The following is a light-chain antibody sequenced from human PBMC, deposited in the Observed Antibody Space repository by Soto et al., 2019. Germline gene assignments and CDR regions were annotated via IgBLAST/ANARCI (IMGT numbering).Light chain of an antibody. CDR2: ATS. CDR3: QQSYSTLGT. V-gene: IGKV1-39*01. CDR1: QRITTY. J-gene: IGKJ1*01. Sequence: DIQMTQSPSSLSASVGDRVTITCRASQRITTYLNWYQQKPGKAPNLLITATSTLQSGVPSRFSGSGSGTDFTLTISSLQPEDFATYYCQQSYSTLGTFGQGTKV.